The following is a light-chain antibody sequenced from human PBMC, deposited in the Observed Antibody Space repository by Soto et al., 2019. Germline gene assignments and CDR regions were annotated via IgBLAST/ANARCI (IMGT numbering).Light chain of an antibody. CDR2: DVS. CDR1: SSDVGGYNY. J-gene: IGLJ1*01. V-gene: IGLV2-14*03. Sequence: HSVLTQPASVSGSPVQSITISCTGTSSDVGGYNYVSWYQHHPGKAPKLMIYDVSNRPSGVSNRFSGSKSGNAASLTVSGLQAEDEADYYCCAHVGSSTYVFGSGNKVTVL. CDR3: CAHVGSSTYV.